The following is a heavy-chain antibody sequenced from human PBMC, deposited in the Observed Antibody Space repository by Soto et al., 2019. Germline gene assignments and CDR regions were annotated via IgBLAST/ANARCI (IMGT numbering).Heavy chain of an antibody. CDR2: IYYSGST. Sequence: PSETLSLTCTVSGGSISSYYWSWIRQPPGKGLEWIGYIYYSGSTNYNPSLRSRVTISVDTSKNQFSLNLSSLTAADTAVYYCGRQGSYSTEYWGQGTLVTVSS. CDR3: GRQGSYSTEY. D-gene: IGHD1-26*01. V-gene: IGHV4-59*08. J-gene: IGHJ4*02. CDR1: GGSISSYY.